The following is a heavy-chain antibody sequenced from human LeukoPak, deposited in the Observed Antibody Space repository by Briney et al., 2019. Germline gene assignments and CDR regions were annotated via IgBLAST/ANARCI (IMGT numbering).Heavy chain of an antibody. J-gene: IGHJ4*02. Sequence: GSLRLSCAASGFTFSSYWMSWVRQAPGKGLEWVANIKQDGSEKYYVDSVKGRFTISRDNAKNSLYLQMNSLRAEDTAVYYCARVSHEDDILTGPGYFDYWGQGTLVTVSS. CDR2: IKQDGSEK. D-gene: IGHD3-9*01. CDR3: ARVSHEDDILTGPGYFDY. V-gene: IGHV3-7*03. CDR1: GFTFSSYW.